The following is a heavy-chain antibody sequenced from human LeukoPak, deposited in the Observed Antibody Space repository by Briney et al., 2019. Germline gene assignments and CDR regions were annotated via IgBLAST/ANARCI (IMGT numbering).Heavy chain of an antibody. CDR3: AREVSNGWYYFDY. CDR1: GFTVSSNY. J-gene: IGHJ4*02. V-gene: IGHV3-53*01. Sequence: GGSLRLSCAASGFTVSSNYMSWVRQAPGKGLEWVSVIYSGGSTYYADSVKGRFTISRDNSKNTLYLQMTSLRAEDTAVYYCAREVSNGWYYFDYWGQGTLVTVSS. CDR2: IYSGGST. D-gene: IGHD6-19*01.